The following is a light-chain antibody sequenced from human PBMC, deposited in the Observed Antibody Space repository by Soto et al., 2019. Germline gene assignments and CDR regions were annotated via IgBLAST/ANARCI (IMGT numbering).Light chain of an antibody. V-gene: IGKV1-5*01. J-gene: IGKJ1*01. CDR3: QHYNSYSEA. CDR2: DAS. CDR1: QSISSW. Sequence: DIQMTQSPATLSASLGDRVTITWRASQSISSWLAWYQQKPGKAPKLLIYDASSLESGVPSRFSGSGYGTEFTLTISSLQTDDFATYYCQHYNSYSEAFGQGTKVDIK.